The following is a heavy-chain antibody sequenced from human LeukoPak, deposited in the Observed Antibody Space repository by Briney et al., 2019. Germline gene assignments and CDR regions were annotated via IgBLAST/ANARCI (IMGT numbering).Heavy chain of an antibody. CDR1: GYTFTSYG. CDR2: ISAYNGNT. V-gene: IGHV1-18*01. J-gene: IGHJ6*02. Sequence: GASVKVSCKASGYTFTSYGISWVRQAPGQGLEWMGWISAYNGNTNYAQKLQGRVTMTTDTSTSTAYMELRSLRSDDTAVYYCARVPFYGGSPLSGGMDVWGQGTTVTVSS. D-gene: IGHD4-23*01. CDR3: ARVPFYGGSPLSGGMDV.